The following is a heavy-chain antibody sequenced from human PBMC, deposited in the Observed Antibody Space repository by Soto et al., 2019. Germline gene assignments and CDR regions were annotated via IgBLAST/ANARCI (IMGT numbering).Heavy chain of an antibody. V-gene: IGHV1-69*06. J-gene: IGHJ5*02. Sequence: QVQLVQSGAEVKKPGSSVKVSCKASGGTFSSYAISWVRQAPGQGLEWMGGIIPIFGTANYAQKFQGRVTITADKSTSTAYMELSSLRSEDTAVYYCARLSSSGYSPLHNWFDPWGQGTLVTVSS. CDR2: IIPIFGTA. CDR3: ARLSSSGYSPLHNWFDP. CDR1: GGTFSSYA. D-gene: IGHD3-22*01.